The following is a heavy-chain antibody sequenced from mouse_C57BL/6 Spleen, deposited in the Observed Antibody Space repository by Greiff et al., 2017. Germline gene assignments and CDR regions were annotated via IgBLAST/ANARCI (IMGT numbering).Heavy chain of an antibody. V-gene: IGHV1-69*01. CDR3: ARTDYYGSSPFDY. CDR1: GYTFTSYW. CDR2: IDPSDSYT. Sequence: VQLQQPGAELVMPGASVKLSCKASGYTFTSYWMHWVKQRPGQGLEWIGEIDPSDSYTNYNQKFNGKSTLTVDKSSSTAYMQLSSLTSEDSAVYYCARTDYYGSSPFDYWGQGTTLTVSS. D-gene: IGHD1-1*01. J-gene: IGHJ2*01.